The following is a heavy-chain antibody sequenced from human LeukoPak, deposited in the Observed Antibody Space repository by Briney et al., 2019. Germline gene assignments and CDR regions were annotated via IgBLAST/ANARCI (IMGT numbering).Heavy chain of an antibody. CDR2: ISYDGSNK. CDR3: AKGASTTVTTGFDY. V-gene: IGHV3-30*18. J-gene: IGHJ4*02. CDR1: GFTFSSYG. D-gene: IGHD4-17*01. Sequence: GRSLRLSCAASGFTFSSYGMHWVRQALGKGLEWVAVISYDGSNKYYADSVKGRFTISRDNSKNTLYLQMNSLRAEDTAVYYCAKGASTTVTTGFDYWGQGTLVTVSS.